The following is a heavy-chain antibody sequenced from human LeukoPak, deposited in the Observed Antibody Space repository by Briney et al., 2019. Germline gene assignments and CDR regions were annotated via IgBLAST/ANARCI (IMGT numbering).Heavy chain of an antibody. CDR1: GGSFSSSSYY. D-gene: IGHD3/OR15-3a*01. CDR2: IYYSGST. J-gene: IGHJ4*02. Sequence: PSETLSLTCTVSGGSFSSSSYYWGWIRQPPGKGLEWIGSIYYSGSTYYNASLKSQVSISIDTSKNQFSLRLTSVTAADTAVYYCARQTGSGLFILPGGQGTLVTVSS. V-gene: IGHV4-39*01. CDR3: ARQTGSGLFILP.